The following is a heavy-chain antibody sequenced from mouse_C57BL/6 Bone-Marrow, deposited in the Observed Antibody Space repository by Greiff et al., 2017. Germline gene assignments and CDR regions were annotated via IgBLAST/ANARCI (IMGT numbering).Heavy chain of an antibody. J-gene: IGHJ2*01. CDR3: ARESSPYYFDY. Sequence: QVHVKQPGAELVKPGASVKMSCKASGYTFTSYWITWVKQRPGQGLEWIGVIYPGSGSTNYNEKFKSKATLTVDTSSSTAYMQLSSLTSEDSAVYYCARESSPYYFDYWGQGTTLTVSS. CDR2: IYPGSGST. D-gene: IGHD6-1*01. CDR1: GYTFTSYW. V-gene: IGHV1-55*01.